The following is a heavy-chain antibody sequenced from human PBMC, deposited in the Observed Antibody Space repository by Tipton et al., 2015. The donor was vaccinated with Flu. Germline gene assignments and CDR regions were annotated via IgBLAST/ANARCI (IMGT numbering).Heavy chain of an antibody. CDR3: ARVGADYGGNSGGFDI. Sequence: EASGFMFSSYWLSWVRQAPGKGLEWVASIKQDGSEKFYVDSAKGRFTISRDNAKKSLFLQMNNLRADDTALYYCARVGADYGGNSGGFDIWGQGTLVTVSS. CDR1: GFMFSSYW. CDR2: IKQDGSEK. V-gene: IGHV3-7*01. J-gene: IGHJ3*02. D-gene: IGHD4-23*01.